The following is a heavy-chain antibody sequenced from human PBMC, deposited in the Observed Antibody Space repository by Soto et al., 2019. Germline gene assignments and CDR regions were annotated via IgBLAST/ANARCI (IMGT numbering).Heavy chain of an antibody. V-gene: IGHV4-31*03. CDR1: GGSISSGGYY. D-gene: IGHD6-6*01. CDR2: IYYSGST. Sequence: QVQLQESGPGLVKPSQTLSLTCTVSGGSISSGGYYWSWIGQHPGKGLEWIGYIYYSGSTYYNPSLRSRVTISVDTSKNQFSLKLSSVTAADTAVYYCARDSSSSPYYYYGMDVWGQGTTVTVSS. J-gene: IGHJ6*02. CDR3: ARDSSSSPYYYYGMDV.